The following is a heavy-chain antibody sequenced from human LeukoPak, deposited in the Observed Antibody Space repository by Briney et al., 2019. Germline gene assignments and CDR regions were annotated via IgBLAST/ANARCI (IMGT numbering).Heavy chain of an antibody. Sequence: PGGSLRLSCAASGFTFGSYSMNWVRQAPGKGLEWVSSISSGSSYIYYADSVKGRFTISRDNAKNSLYLQMNSLRADDTAVYYCARASDRYGMDVWGQGTTVTVSS. CDR1: GFTFGSYS. J-gene: IGHJ6*02. V-gene: IGHV3-21*01. CDR2: ISSGSSYI. CDR3: ARASDRYGMDV. D-gene: IGHD3-22*01.